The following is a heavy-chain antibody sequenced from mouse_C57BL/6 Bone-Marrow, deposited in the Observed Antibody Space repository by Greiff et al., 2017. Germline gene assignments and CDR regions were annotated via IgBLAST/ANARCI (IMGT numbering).Heavy chain of an antibody. V-gene: IGHV1-19*01. D-gene: IGHD1-1*01. J-gene: IGHJ2*01. CDR2: INPYNGGP. CDR1: GYTFTDSY. CDR3: ARFPYYYGSSYDY. Sequence: EVQLQESGPVLVKPGASVKMSCKASGYTFTDSYMNWVKQSHGKSLEWIGVINPYNGGPSYNQKFKGKATLTVDKSSSTAYMELNSLTSEDAAVYYCARFPYYYGSSYDYWGQGTTLTVSS.